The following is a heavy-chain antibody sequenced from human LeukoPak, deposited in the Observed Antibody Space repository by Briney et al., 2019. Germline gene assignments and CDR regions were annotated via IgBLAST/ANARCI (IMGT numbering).Heavy chain of an antibody. Sequence: PGGSLRLSCAASGFTFSSYGMHWVRQAPGKGLEWVAVIWYDGSNKYYADSVKGRFTISRDNSKNTLYLQMNSLRAEDTAVYYCAREEEGLVGDGYNSFDYWGQGTLVTVSS. CDR2: IWYDGSNK. J-gene: IGHJ4*02. CDR3: AREEEGLVGDGYNSFDY. CDR1: GFTFSSYG. V-gene: IGHV3-33*01. D-gene: IGHD5-24*01.